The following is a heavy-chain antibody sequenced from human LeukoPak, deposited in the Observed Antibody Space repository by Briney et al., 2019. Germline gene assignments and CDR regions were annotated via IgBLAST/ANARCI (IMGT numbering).Heavy chain of an antibody. V-gene: IGHV3-33*01. CDR2: IWYDGSNK. J-gene: IGHJ4*02. CDR1: GFTFSSYG. CDR3: ASPMTTLFP. Sequence: PGGSLRLSCAASGFTFSSYGMHWVRQAPGKGLEWVAVIWYDGSNKYYADSVKGRFTISRDNSKNALYLQMDSLRAEDTAVYYCASPMTTLFPWGQGTLVTVSS. D-gene: IGHD3-16*01.